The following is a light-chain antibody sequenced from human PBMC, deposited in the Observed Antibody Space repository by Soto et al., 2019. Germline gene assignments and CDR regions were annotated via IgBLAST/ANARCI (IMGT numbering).Light chain of an antibody. CDR2: EVT. Sequence: QSALTQPPSASGSLGQSVTISCTGFSNNYVSWYQQHPGKAPKLMIYEVTKRPSGVPDRFSGSKSGDTASLTVSGLQAEDEADYYCNSHAGNNNVLFGGGTKLTVL. J-gene: IGLJ2*01. CDR1: SNNY. V-gene: IGLV2-8*01. CDR3: NSHAGNNNVL.